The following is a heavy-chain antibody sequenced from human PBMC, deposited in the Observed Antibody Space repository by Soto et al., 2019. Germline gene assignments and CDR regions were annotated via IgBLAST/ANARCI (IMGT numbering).Heavy chain of an antibody. V-gene: IGHV4-34*01. CDR2: INHSGST. D-gene: IGHD3-22*01. J-gene: IGHJ4*02. CDR1: GGSFSGYY. Sequence: PSETLSLTCAVYGGSFSGYYWSWIRQPPGKGLEWIGEINHSGSTNYNPSLKSRVTISVDTSKNQFSLKLSSVTAADTAVYYCAKDSDYYDSSGYSPFDYWGQGTLVTVSS. CDR3: AKDSDYYDSSGYSPFDY.